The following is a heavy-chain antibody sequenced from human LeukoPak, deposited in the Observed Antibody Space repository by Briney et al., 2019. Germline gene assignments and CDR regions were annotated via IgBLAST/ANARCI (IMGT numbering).Heavy chain of an antibody. Sequence: SETLALTCTVSGGSISSYYWSWIRQPPGKGLEWIGYIDYSGSTNYNPSLKSRVTISVDTSKNQFSLKLSSVTAADTAVYYCARGIVGATHFDYWGQGTLVTVSS. J-gene: IGHJ4*02. CDR3: ARGIVGATHFDY. V-gene: IGHV4-59*01. CDR1: GGSISSYY. CDR2: IDYSGST. D-gene: IGHD1-26*01.